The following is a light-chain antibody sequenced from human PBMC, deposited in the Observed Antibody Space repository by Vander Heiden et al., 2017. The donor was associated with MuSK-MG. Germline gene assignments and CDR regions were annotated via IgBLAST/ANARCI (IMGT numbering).Light chain of an antibody. V-gene: IGKV4-1*01. CDR2: WAS. CDR3: QQYHSPPWT. Sequence: NLMSQHPDPLATNLGERATINCKSSQSVLSSSNNKNYLAWYQQKPGQPPKLLIYWASTRESGVPDRFSGSGSGTDFTLTISSLQAEDVAVYYCQQYHSPPWTFGQGTKVEIK. J-gene: IGKJ1*01. CDR1: QSVLSSSNNKNY.